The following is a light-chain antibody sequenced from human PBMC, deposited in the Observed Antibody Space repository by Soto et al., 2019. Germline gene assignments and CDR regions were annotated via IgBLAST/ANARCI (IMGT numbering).Light chain of an antibody. V-gene: IGLV1-40*01. J-gene: IGLJ2*01. CDR1: SSNIGAGYD. CDR2: GNN. CDR3: QSYDSSLSGHVV. Sequence: QSVLSQPPSVSGAPGQRATISCTGSSSNIGAGYDVHWYQQLPGTAPKLLIYGNNNRPSGVPDRFSGSKSGTAASLAITGLQAEDEADYYCQSYDSSLSGHVVFGGGTKVTVL.